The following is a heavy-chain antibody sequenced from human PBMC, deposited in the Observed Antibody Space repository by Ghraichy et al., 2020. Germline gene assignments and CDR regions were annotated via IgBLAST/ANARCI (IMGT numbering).Heavy chain of an antibody. Sequence: GESLNISCKGSGYSFTSYWIGWVRQMPGKGLEWMGIIYPGDSDTRYSPSFQGQVTISADKSISTAYLQWSSLKASDTAMYYCARPGYCSSTSCYLDYWGQGTLVTVSS. CDR2: IYPGDSDT. V-gene: IGHV5-51*01. CDR3: ARPGYCSSTSCYLDY. D-gene: IGHD2-2*03. CDR1: GYSFTSYW. J-gene: IGHJ4*02.